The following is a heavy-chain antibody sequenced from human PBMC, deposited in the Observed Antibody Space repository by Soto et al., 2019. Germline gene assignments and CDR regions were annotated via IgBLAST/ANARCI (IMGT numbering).Heavy chain of an antibody. D-gene: IGHD6-19*01. V-gene: IGHV4-59*08. CDR2: IYYSGRT. CDR1: GGSISSYY. CDR3: ASAVAGDIDY. J-gene: IGHJ4*02. Sequence: QVQLQESGPGLVKPSETLSLTCTVSGGSISSYYWSWIRQPPGKGLEWIGYIYYSGRTNYNPSLRSRVTISVDTSKNQFSLKLSSVTAADTAAYYCASAVAGDIDYWGQGTLVTVSS.